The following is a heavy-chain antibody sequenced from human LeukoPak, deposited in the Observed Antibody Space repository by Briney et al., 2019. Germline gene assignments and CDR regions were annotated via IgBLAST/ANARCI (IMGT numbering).Heavy chain of an antibody. CDR1: GFTFSSYE. CDR3: VRGKGGSDYNGMDV. D-gene: IGHD4/OR15-4a*01. V-gene: IGHV3-48*03. J-gene: IGHJ6*02. Sequence: GGSLRLSCAPSGFTFSSYEMNWVRQAPGKGLEWVSYIGSSGDTIYYADSWKGRFTVSRDNAKNSLYLQMNSLRAEDTAVYYCVRGKGGSDYNGMDVWGQGTTVTVSS. CDR2: IGSSGDTI.